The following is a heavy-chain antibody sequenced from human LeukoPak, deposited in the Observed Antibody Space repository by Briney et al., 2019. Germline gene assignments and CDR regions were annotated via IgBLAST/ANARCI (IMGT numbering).Heavy chain of an antibody. D-gene: IGHD6-13*01. CDR1: GGSISSSSDY. V-gene: IGHV4-39*01. CDR3: VRHGWGSSWYPDY. J-gene: IGHJ4*02. CDR2: IYYSGST. Sequence: SETLSLTCRVSGGSISSSSDYWGWKRQPPGKGLEWIGSIYYSGSTYYNPSLKSRVTISVDTYKNQFSLKLSSVTAADTAVYYCVRHGWGSSWYPDYWGQGTLVTVSS.